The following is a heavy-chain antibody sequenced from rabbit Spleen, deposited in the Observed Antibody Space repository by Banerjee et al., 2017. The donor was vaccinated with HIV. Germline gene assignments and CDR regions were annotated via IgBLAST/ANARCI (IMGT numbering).Heavy chain of an antibody. J-gene: IGHJ6*01. Sequence: QSLEESGGGLVKPGGTLTLTCKASGFSFSSSYYMCWVRQAPGKGLEWIACIYAGSSGNTYSATWAKGRFTISKTSPTTVTLQMTSLTAADTATYFCARDTSSSFSSYGMDLWGPGTLVTVS. D-gene: IGHD1-1*01. CDR1: GFSFSSSYY. V-gene: IGHV1S40*01. CDR2: IYAGSSGNT. CDR3: ARDTSSSFSSYGMDL.